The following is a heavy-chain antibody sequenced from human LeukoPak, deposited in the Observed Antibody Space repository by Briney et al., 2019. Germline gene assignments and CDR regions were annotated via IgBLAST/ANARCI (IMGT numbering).Heavy chain of an antibody. CDR3: AREGQLRYFDWLYTRDAYWYFDL. Sequence: SETLSLTCTVSGYSIIRGYYWGWIRQPPGKGLEWIGSIYYSGSTYYNPSLKSRVTISVDTSKNQFSLKLSSVTAADTAVYYCAREGQLRYFDWLYTRDAYWYFDLWGRGTLVTVSS. CDR1: GYSIIRGYY. CDR2: IYYSGST. D-gene: IGHD3-9*01. V-gene: IGHV4-38-2*02. J-gene: IGHJ2*01.